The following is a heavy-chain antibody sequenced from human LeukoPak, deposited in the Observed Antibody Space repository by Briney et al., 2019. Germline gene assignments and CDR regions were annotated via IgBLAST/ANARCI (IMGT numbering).Heavy chain of an antibody. CDR1: GFTFSSYW. Sequence: GGSLRLSCAASGFTFSSYWMSWVRQAPGKRLEWVANINQDGSEKYYVDSVKGRYIISRDNARNSLFLQMNILTAEDTAIYYCVREGAYSTSSPAGYWGQGTLVSVSS. CDR3: VREGAYSTSSPAGY. D-gene: IGHD6-6*01. V-gene: IGHV3-7*01. J-gene: IGHJ4*02. CDR2: INQDGSEK.